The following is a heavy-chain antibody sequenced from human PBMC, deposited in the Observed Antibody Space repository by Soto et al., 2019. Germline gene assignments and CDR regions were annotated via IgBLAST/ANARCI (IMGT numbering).Heavy chain of an antibody. D-gene: IGHD2-2*01. J-gene: IGHJ4*02. CDR2: ISSSGSTI. CDR1: GFTFSDYY. V-gene: IGHV3-11*01. Sequence: GGSLRLSCAASGFTFSDYYMSWIRQAPGKGLEWVSYISSSGSTIYYADSVKGRFTISRDNAKNSLYLQMNSLRAEDTAVYYCASCYRTSCYAGFDYWGQGTLVTVSS. CDR3: ASCYRTSCYAGFDY.